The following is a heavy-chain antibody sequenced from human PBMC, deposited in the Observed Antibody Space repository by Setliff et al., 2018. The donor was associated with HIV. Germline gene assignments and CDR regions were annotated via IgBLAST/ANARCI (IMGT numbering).Heavy chain of an antibody. CDR1: GFSFSTYG. Sequence: PGGSLRLSCAASGFSFSTYGMHWVRQAPGKGLEWVAVIWHDGSNENYADSVKGRFTISRDNSKNTLYLQMSSLRVDDTAVYYCASHFGYCSSTSCEGYWGQGALVTVSS. D-gene: IGHD2-2*01. CDR3: ASHFGYCSSTSCEGY. CDR2: IWHDGSNE. V-gene: IGHV3-33*08. J-gene: IGHJ4*02.